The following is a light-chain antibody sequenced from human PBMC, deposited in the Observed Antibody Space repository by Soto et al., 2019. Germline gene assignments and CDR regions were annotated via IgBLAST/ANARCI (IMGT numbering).Light chain of an antibody. J-gene: IGKJ1*01. CDR1: QGIGDT. Sequence: EVVMTQSPSTLSVSPGEGVTLSCRASQGIGDTLAWYQHKPGQAPRLLIYGASTRATGIPARFSGSGSGTEFTLTISSLQSEDFAVYYCQQYNNWPSWPVGQVTKVDI. V-gene: IGKV3-15*01. CDR2: GAS. CDR3: QQYNNWPSWP.